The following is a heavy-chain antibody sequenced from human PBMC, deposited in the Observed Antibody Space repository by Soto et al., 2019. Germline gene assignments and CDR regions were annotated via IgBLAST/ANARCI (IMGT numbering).Heavy chain of an antibody. CDR1: GFTFSSYA. V-gene: IGHV3-21*01. D-gene: IGHD1-7*01. CDR2: ISSSSSYI. CDR3: ARDLGSTYNWNSAWVVGYYYYYYGMDV. J-gene: IGHJ6*02. Sequence: PGGSLRLSCAASGFTFSSYAMSWVRQAPGKGLEWVSSISSSSSYIYYADSVKGRFTISRDNAKNSLYLQMNSLRAEDTAVYYCARDLGSTYNWNSAWVVGYYYYYYGMDVWGQGTTVTVSS.